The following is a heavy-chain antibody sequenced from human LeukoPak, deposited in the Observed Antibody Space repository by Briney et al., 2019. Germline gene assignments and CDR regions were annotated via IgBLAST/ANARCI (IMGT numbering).Heavy chain of an antibody. Sequence: GGSLRLSCAASGFTFSSYAMSWVRQAPGKGLEWVSAISGSGGSTCYADSVKGRFTISRDSSKNTLYLQMNSLRAEDTAVYYCARADYDFWSGYSQYYYYYGMDVWGQGTTVTVSS. CDR1: GFTFSSYA. D-gene: IGHD3-3*01. CDR3: ARADYDFWSGYSQYYYYYGMDV. V-gene: IGHV3-23*01. J-gene: IGHJ6*02. CDR2: ISGSGGST.